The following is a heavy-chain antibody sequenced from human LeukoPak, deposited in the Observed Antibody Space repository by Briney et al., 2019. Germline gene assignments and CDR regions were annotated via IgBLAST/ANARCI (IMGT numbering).Heavy chain of an antibody. Sequence: GGSLRLSCAASGFIFSDYAMNWVRQAPGKGLEWVSAISGSGGSTYYADSVKGRFTISRDNSKNTLYLQMYSLRAEDTAVYYCAKGYDFWSGYYEWTDWGQGTLVTVSS. V-gene: IGHV3-23*01. D-gene: IGHD3-3*01. J-gene: IGHJ4*02. CDR2: ISGSGGST. CDR3: AKGYDFWSGYYEWTD. CDR1: GFIFSDYA.